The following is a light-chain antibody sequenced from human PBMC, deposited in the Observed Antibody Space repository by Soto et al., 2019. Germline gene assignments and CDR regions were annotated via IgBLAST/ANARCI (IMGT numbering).Light chain of an antibody. CDR2: DAS. CDR1: QSVSNT. V-gene: IGKV3-15*01. Sequence: EIVMTQSPATLSVSPGERATLSCRASQSVSNTLAWYQQKPGQAPRLLIYDASTRATGIPARFSGSGSGTEFTLTISSLQSEDFAVYYCQQYNNWPLTFGQGTRLEIK. CDR3: QQYNNWPLT. J-gene: IGKJ5*01.